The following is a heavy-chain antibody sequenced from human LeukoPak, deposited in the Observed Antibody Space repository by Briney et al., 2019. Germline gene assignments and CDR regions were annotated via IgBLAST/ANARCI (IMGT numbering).Heavy chain of an antibody. Sequence: SETLSLTCTVSGGSISSYYWSWIRQPAGKGLEWIGRIYTSGSTNYNPSLKRRVTMSVDTSKNQFSLKLSSVTAADTAVYYCAREGTIFGVVFLMDVWGKGTTVTVSS. J-gene: IGHJ6*04. V-gene: IGHV4-4*07. CDR2: IYTSGST. CDR1: GGSISSYY. CDR3: AREGTIFGVVFLMDV. D-gene: IGHD3-3*01.